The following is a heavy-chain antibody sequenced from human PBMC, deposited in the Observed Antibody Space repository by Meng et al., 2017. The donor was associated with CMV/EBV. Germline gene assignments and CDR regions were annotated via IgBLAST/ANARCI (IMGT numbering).Heavy chain of an antibody. CDR2: IKQDGSEK. Sequence: SCAASGFTFSSYWMSWVRQAPGKGLEWVANIKQDGSEKYYVDSVKGRFTISRDNAKNSLYLQMNSLRAEDTAVYYCARFVASGSPRPYYYYYYGMDVWGQGTTVTVSS. V-gene: IGHV3-7*01. D-gene: IGHD1-26*01. CDR1: GFTFSSYW. J-gene: IGHJ6*02. CDR3: ARFVASGSPRPYYYYYYGMDV.